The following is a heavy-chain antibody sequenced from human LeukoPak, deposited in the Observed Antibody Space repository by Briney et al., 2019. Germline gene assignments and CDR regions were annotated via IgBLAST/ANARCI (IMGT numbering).Heavy chain of an antibody. CDR2: ISTSSSYI. CDR3: AKDYAVGSIDY. CDR1: GFTFSSYS. D-gene: IGHD3-16*01. V-gene: IGHV3-21*04. J-gene: IGHJ4*02. Sequence: WGSLRLSCAASGFTFSSYSMNWVRQGPGKGLECVSFISTSSSYIYYADSVRGRFTISRDNSKNTVSLQMESLRAEDTALYYCAKDYAVGSIDYWGQGTLVTVSS.